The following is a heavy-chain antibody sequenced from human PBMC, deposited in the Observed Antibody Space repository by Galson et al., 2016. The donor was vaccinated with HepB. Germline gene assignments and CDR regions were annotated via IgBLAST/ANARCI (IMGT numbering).Heavy chain of an antibody. Sequence: SLRLSCAASGFSFSNYAVHWVRQAPGTGLEWVAVISYNGGNKYYAASVKGRFTISRDNSKNTLYLQINSLTTDDPAMYYCARGSRLKSYEHYCDYWGPGTLVTVSS. D-gene: IGHD1-26*01. CDR1: GFSFSNYA. CDR2: ISYNGGNK. V-gene: IGHV3-30-3*01. CDR3: ARGSRLKSYEHYCDY. J-gene: IGHJ4*02.